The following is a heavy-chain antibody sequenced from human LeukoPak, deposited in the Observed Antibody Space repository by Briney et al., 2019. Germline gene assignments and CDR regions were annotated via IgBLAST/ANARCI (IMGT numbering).Heavy chain of an antibody. CDR2: INHSGST. CDR1: GGSISSGGYY. Sequence: SETLSLTCTVSGGSISSGGYYWSWIRQPPGKGLEWIGEINHSGSTNYNPSLKSRVTISVDTSKNQFSLKLSSVTAADTAVYYCARGWSVSPRFRYGGRFWFDPWGQGTLVTVSS. CDR3: ARGWSVSPRFRYGGRFWFDP. J-gene: IGHJ5*02. D-gene: IGHD3-10*01. V-gene: IGHV4-39*07.